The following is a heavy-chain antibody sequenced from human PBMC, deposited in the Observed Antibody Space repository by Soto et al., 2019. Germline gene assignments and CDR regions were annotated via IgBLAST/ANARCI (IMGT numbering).Heavy chain of an antibody. J-gene: IGHJ4*02. CDR3: ANGLYDAEVVVFVG. V-gene: IGHV3-23*01. D-gene: IGHD3-22*01. CDR1: GFTFSSYA. Sequence: EVQLLESGGGLVQPGGSLRLSCAASGFTFSSYAMSWVRQAPGKGLEWVSAISGSGGRTYYADSVKGRFTISRDNSKNPLYLQMNSLSAEDTAVYYCANGLYDAEVVVFVGWGQGTLVTVSS. CDR2: ISGSGGRT.